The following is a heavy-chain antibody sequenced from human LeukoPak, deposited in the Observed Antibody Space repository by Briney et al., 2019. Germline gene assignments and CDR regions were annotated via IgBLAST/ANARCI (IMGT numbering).Heavy chain of an antibody. V-gene: IGHV3-30*02. CDR1: GFTFSSYS. D-gene: IGHD6-13*01. Sequence: GLSLRLSCAASGFTFSSYSMNWVRQAPGKGLEGVAFIRYDGSNKYYADSVKGPFTISRDNSKNTLYLQMNSLRAEDTAGSECAKGNAENNYSSRRGRYYFDYWGQGTLGTVSS. CDR3: AKGNAENNYSSRRGRYYFDY. CDR2: IRYDGSNK. J-gene: IGHJ4*02.